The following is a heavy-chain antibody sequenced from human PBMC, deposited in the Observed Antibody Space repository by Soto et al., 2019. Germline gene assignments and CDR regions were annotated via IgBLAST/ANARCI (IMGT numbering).Heavy chain of an antibody. CDR1: GGSISSYY. CDR3: ARGHFSYYYYYMAL. Sequence: SETLSLTCTVSGGSISSYYWSWIRQPPGKGLEWIGYIYYSGSTNYNPSLKSRVTISVDTSKNQFSLKLSSVTAADTAVYYCARGHFSYYYYYMALWGKGTTVTVSS. CDR2: IYYSGST. J-gene: IGHJ6*03. V-gene: IGHV4-59*01.